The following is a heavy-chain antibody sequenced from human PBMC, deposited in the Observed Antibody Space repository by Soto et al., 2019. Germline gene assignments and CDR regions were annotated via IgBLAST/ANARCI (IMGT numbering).Heavy chain of an antibody. D-gene: IGHD3-22*01. CDR2: IYPGDSDT. CDR3: ARPYYYDSSGYGMDV. Sequence: EVQLVQSGAEVKKPGESLKISCNGSGYSFTSYWIGWVRQMPGKGLEWMGIIYPGDSDTRYSPSFQGQVTISADKSISTAYLQWSSLKASDTAMYYCARPYYYDSSGYGMDVWRQGTTVTVSS. V-gene: IGHV5-51*01. CDR1: GYSFTSYW. J-gene: IGHJ6*01.